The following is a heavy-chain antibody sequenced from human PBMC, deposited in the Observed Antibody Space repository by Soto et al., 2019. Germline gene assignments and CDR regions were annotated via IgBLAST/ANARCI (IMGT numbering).Heavy chain of an antibody. CDR1: GFPFSNYA. D-gene: IGHD3-9*01. CDR2: ISRSGGSP. J-gene: IGHJ4*02. CDR3: ARRLDFDILTGTIDC. V-gene: IGHV3-23*01. Sequence: EVQLLESGGGLVQPGGSLRLSCSASGFPFSNYAMSWVRQAPGKGLEWVSAISRSGGSPYYADSVRGRFTVSRDNSKHTMYLQRNSQRAEDTDVYYSARRLDFDILTGTIDCWGQGSLVTVSS.